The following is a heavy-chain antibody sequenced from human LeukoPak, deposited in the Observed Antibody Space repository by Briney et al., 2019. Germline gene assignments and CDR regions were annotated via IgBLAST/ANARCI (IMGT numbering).Heavy chain of an antibody. CDR1: GGTFSSYA. Sequence: ASVKVSCKASGGTFSSYAISWVRQAPGQGLEWMGGIIPIFGTANYAQKFQGRVTITTDESTSTAYMELSSLRSEDTAVYYCARAIMITFGGVRRSSASDIWGQGTMVTVSS. J-gene: IGHJ3*02. CDR2: IIPIFGTA. CDR3: ARAIMITFGGVRRSSASDI. V-gene: IGHV1-69*05. D-gene: IGHD3-16*01.